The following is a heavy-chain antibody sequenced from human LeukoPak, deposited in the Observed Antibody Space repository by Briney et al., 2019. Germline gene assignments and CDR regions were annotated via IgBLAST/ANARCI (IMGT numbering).Heavy chain of an antibody. Sequence: ASVKVSCKASGYTFTIYYMHWVRHAPGQGLEWMGLINPSGGSTSYAQKFQGRVTMTRDTSTSTVYMERSSLRSEDTAVYYCARDPSIVVVPAAYYFDYWGQGTLVTVSS. CDR1: GYTFTIYY. CDR3: ARDPSIVVVPAAYYFDY. J-gene: IGHJ4*02. D-gene: IGHD2-2*01. V-gene: IGHV1-46*01. CDR2: INPSGGST.